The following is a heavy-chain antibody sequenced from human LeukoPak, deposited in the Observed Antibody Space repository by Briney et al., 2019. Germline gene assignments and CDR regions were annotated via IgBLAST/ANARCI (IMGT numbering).Heavy chain of an antibody. V-gene: IGHV1-46*01. CDR3: ARNLARDGYNSFYYYYGMDV. CDR2: INPSSGST. CDR1: GYTFTNYY. J-gene: IGHJ6*02. Sequence: ASVKVSCKASGYTFTNYYMHWVRQAPGQGLEWMGIINPSSGSTRSVEKFQGRVTMTRDTSTSTVYMELSTLRSEDTAVYYCARNLARDGYNSFYYYYGMDVWGQGTTVTVSS. D-gene: IGHD5-24*01.